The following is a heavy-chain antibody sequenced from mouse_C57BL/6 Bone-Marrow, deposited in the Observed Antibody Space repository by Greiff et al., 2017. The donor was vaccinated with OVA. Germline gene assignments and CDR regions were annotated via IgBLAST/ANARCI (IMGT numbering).Heavy chain of an antibody. CDR1: GFTFSDYY. CDR2: ISNGGGST. V-gene: IGHV5-12*01. CDR3: ARVLNWYFDV. Sequence: EVQRVESGGGLVQPGGSLKLSCAASGFTFSDYYMYWVRQTPEKRLEWVAYISNGGGSTYYPDTVKGRFTISRDNAKNTLYLQMSRLKSEDTAMYYCARVLNWYFDVWGTGTTVTVSS. J-gene: IGHJ1*03.